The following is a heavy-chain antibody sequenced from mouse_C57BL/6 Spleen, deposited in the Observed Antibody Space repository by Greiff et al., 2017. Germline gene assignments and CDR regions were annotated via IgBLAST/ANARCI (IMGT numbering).Heavy chain of an antibody. J-gene: IGHJ2*01. V-gene: IGHV1-69*01. D-gene: IGHD3-2*01. CDR1: GYTFTSYW. CDR2: IDPSDSYT. Sequence: QVQLQQPGAELVMPGASVKLSCKASGYTFTSYWMHWVKQRPGQGLEWIGEIDPSDSYTNYNQKFKGKSTLTVDKSSSTAYMQLSSLTSEDSAVYYCASSRQPPYFDCWGQGTTLTVSS. CDR3: ASSRQPPYFDC.